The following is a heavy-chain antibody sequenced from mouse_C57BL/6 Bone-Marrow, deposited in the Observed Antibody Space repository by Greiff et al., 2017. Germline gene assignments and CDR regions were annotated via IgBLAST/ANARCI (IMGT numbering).Heavy chain of an antibody. CDR2: IYPRSGNT. Sequence: VKLQQSGAELARPGASVKLSCKASGYTFTSYGISWVKQRTGQGLEWIGEIYPRSGNTYYNEKFKGKATLTADKSSSTAYMQLRSLISEDSAVXFYSRGWLYFDYWGQGTTLTVSS. J-gene: IGHJ2*01. D-gene: IGHD2-3*01. V-gene: IGHV1-81*01. CDR3: SRGWLYFDY. CDR1: GYTFTSYG.